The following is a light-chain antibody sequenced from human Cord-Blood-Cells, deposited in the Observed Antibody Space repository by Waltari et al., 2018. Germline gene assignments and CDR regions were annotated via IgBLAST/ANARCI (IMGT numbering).Light chain of an antibody. J-gene: IGKJ4*01. V-gene: IGKV1-9*01. CDR3: QQLNSYPPT. CDR1: QGISSY. CDR2: AAS. Sequence: IQLTQSPSSLSASVGDRVTITCRASQGISSYLAWNQQKPGKAPKLLIYAASTLQSGVPSRFSGSGSGTDFTLTISSLQPEDFATYYCQQLNSYPPTFGGGTKVEIK.